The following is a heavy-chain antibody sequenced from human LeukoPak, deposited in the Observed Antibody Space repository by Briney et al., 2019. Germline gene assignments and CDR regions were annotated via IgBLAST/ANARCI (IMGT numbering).Heavy chain of an antibody. V-gene: IGHV4-61*01. Sequence: SETLSLTCTVSGGSVSSGSYYWSWIRQPPGKGLEWIGYIYYSGSTNYNPSLKSRVTISVDTSKNQFSLKLSSVTAADTAVYYCARLEQQLALFDCWGQGTLVTVSS. D-gene: IGHD6-13*01. CDR2: IYYSGST. CDR3: ARLEQQLALFDC. J-gene: IGHJ4*02. CDR1: GGSVSSGSYY.